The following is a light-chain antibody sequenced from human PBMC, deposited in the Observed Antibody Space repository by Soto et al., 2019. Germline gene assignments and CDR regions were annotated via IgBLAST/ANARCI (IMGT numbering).Light chain of an antibody. J-gene: IGKJ1*01. CDR1: QSLLHSNGYNY. CDR2: LAP. CDR3: KQPLQAPPT. Sequence: DTVMTQSPLSLPVTPGEPASISCTSSQSLLHSNGYNYVDWYLQKPGQSPQLLISLAPTRASGVPDRFSGSGSGTDFKLKISRVEAEDVGVYYCKQPLQAPPTFGQGTKVEIK. V-gene: IGKV2-28*01.